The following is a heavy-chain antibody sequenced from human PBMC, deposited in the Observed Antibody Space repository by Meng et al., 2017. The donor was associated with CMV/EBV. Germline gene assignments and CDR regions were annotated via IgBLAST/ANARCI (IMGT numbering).Heavy chain of an antibody. CDR3: ARDGTTVTFDY. CDR1: GFTFSSYA. V-gene: IGHV3-30*04. Sequence: GESLKISCAASGFTFSSYAMHWVRRAPGKGLEWVAVISYDGSNKYYADSVKGRFTISRDNSKNTLYLQMNSLRAEDTAVYYCARDGTTVTFDYWGQGTLVTVSS. D-gene: IGHD4-17*01. J-gene: IGHJ4*02. CDR2: ISYDGSNK.